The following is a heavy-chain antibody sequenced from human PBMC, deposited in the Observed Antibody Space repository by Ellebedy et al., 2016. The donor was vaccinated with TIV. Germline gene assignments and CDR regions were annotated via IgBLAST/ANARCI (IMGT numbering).Heavy chain of an antibody. D-gene: IGHD2-15*01. CDR3: ASISVSSGGSCYSCSWFDP. Sequence: GSLRLSXAVYGGSFSGYYWSWIRQPPGKGLEWIGEINHSGSTNYNPSLKSRVTISVDTSKNQFSLKLSSVTAADTAVYYCASISVSSGGSCYSCSWFDPWGQGTLVTVSS. CDR1: GGSFSGYY. V-gene: IGHV4-34*01. J-gene: IGHJ5*02. CDR2: INHSGST.